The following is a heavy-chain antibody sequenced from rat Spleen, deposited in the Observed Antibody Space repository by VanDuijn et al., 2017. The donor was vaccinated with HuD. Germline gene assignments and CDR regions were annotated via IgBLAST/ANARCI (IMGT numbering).Heavy chain of an antibody. Sequence: EVRLVESGGGLVRPGRSLKLSCAASGFTFSNYYLAWVRQAPKKGLEWVASISYEGSGTYYGDSVKGRFTISRDNAKSTLYLQMDSLRSEDTATYYCTRHFSPADYYSSFPVLYWGQGTLVTVSS. CDR3: TRHFSPADYYSSFPVLY. CDR2: ISYEGSGT. CDR1: GFTFSNYY. J-gene: IGHJ3*01. V-gene: IGHV5-22*01. D-gene: IGHD1-2*01.